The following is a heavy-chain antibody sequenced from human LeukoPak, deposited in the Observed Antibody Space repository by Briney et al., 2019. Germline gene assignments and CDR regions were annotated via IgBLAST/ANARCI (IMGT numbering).Heavy chain of an antibody. CDR3: ARGSVTLPDY. CDR2: ISYDGSNK. J-gene: IGHJ4*02. V-gene: IGHV3-30*04. CDR1: GFTFSSYA. Sequence: GGSLRLSCAASGFTFSSYAMHWVRQAPGQGLEWVAVISYDGSNKYYADSVKGRFTISRDNSKNTLYLQMNSLRAEDTAVYYCARGSVTLPDYWGQGPLVTVSS. D-gene: IGHD2-21*02.